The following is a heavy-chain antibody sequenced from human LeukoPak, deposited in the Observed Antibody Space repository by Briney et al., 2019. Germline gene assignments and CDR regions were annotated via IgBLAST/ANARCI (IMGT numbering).Heavy chain of an antibody. Sequence: GGSLRLSCAASGFTFSSYGMHWVRQAPGKGLEWVAVISYDGSNKYYADSVKGRFTISRDNSMHTLYLQMNSLRAEDTAVYYCAKDINTATIRAFDIWGRGTMATVSS. J-gene: IGHJ3*02. D-gene: IGHD4-17*01. V-gene: IGHV3-30*18. CDR1: GFTFSSYG. CDR2: ISYDGSNK. CDR3: AKDINTATIRAFDI.